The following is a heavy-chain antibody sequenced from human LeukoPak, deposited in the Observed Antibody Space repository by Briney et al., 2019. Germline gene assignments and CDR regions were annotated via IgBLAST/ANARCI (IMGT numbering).Heavy chain of an antibody. J-gene: IGHJ4*02. D-gene: IGHD2-2*02. V-gene: IGHV3-30*18. Sequence: GGSLRLSCAASGFTFSSYGMHWVRQAPGKGLEWVAVISYDGSNKYYADSVKGRFTISSDNSKNTLYLQMHSLRAEDTAVYYCAKSYTDSLSFDYWGQGTLVTVSS. CDR1: GFTFSSYG. CDR3: AKSYTDSLSFDY. CDR2: ISYDGSNK.